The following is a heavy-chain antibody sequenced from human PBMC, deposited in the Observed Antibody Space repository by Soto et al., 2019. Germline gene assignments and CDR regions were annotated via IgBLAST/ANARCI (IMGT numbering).Heavy chain of an antibody. D-gene: IGHD1-26*01. J-gene: IGHJ3*02. CDR1: GFTFSNFA. Sequence: EVQLLESGGGLVQPGGSLRLSFAASGFTFSNFAMKWVRQAPGKGLERVSAISGSGGSTYYADSVKGRFTISRDNSKNTLYLQMNSLRAEDTAVYYCAKDPVVGTRRAFDIWGQGTMVTVSS. CDR2: ISGSGGST. V-gene: IGHV3-23*01. CDR3: AKDPVVGTRRAFDI.